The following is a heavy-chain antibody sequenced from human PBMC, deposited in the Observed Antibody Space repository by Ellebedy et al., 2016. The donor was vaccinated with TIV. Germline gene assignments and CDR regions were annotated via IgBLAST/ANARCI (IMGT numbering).Heavy chain of an antibody. V-gene: IGHV3-33*01. CDR1: GFTFSSYG. Sequence: GESLKISCTASGFTFSSYGMHWVRQAPGKGLEWVAIIWYDGSNKYYADSVKGRFTISRDNSKNTVHLQMNSLRAEDTAVYYCARDYRGAYPDYWGQGTLVTVSS. CDR2: IWYDGSNK. CDR3: ARDYRGAYPDY. J-gene: IGHJ4*02. D-gene: IGHD4-23*01.